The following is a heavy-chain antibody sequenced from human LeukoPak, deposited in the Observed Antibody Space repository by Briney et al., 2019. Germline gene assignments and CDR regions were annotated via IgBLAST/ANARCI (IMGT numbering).Heavy chain of an antibody. CDR3: ARVHDTSGYYFYFDY. Sequence: SETLSLTCTVSGGSISSSSYYWGWIRQPPGKGLEWIGSIYYSGSTYYNPSLKSRVTISVDTSKNQFTLKLRTVTAADTAVYYCARVHDTSGYYFYFDYWGQGTLVTVSS. V-gene: IGHV4-39*06. J-gene: IGHJ4*02. D-gene: IGHD3-22*01. CDR1: GGSISSSSYY. CDR2: IYYSGST.